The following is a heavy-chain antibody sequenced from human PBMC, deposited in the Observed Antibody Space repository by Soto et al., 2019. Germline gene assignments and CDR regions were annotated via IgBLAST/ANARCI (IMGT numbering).Heavy chain of an antibody. J-gene: IGHJ6*02. Sequence: ASVKVSCKASGYTFTSYGISWVRQAPGQGLEWMGWISAYNGNTNYAQKLQGRVTMTTDTSTSTAYMELRSLRSDDTAVYYCARVGVGPVVAENYYYYYGMDVWGQGTTVTVSS. CDR3: ARVGVGPVVAENYYYYYGMDV. D-gene: IGHD2-15*01. V-gene: IGHV1-18*01. CDR2: ISAYNGNT. CDR1: GYTFTSYG.